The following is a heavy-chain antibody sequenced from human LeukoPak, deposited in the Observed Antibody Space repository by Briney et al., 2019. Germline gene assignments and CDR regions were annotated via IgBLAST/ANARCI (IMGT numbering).Heavy chain of an antibody. J-gene: IGHJ4*02. V-gene: IGHV3-53*01. D-gene: IGHD3-10*01. CDR2: IYSGGST. Sequence: GGSLRLSCAASGFTVSSNYMSWVRQAPGKGLEWVSVIYSGGSTYYADSVKGRFTISRDNSKNTLYLQMNSLRAEDTAVYYCARGGRDEWFGEKYYFDYWGQGTLVTVSS. CDR3: ARGGRDEWFGEKYYFDY. CDR1: GFTVSSNY.